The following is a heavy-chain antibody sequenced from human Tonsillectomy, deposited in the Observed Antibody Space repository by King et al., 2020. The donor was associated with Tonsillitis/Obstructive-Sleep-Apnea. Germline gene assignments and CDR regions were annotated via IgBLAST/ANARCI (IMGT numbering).Heavy chain of an antibody. CDR3: AKCVGSIVGAPLDY. D-gene: IGHD1-26*01. Sequence: VQLVESGGGLVQPGRSLRLSCAASGFIFGDYGIHWVRQAPGKGLEWVSGISWNSGSIAYADSVKGRFTISRDNAKNSLYLQMDRLRAEDTALYDCAKCVGSIVGAPLDYWGQGTLVTVSS. CDR2: ISWNSGSI. J-gene: IGHJ4*02. V-gene: IGHV3-9*01. CDR1: GFIFGDYG.